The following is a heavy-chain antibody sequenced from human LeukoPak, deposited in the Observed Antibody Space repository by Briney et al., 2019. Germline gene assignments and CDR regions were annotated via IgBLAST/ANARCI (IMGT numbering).Heavy chain of an antibody. D-gene: IGHD3-22*01. V-gene: IGHV4-34*01. CDR1: GGSFSGYY. J-gene: IGHJ3*02. CDR3: ASPLGYYDSSLIAFDI. Sequence: SETLSLTCAVYGGSFSGYYWSCIRQPPGKGLEWIGEINHSGSTNYNPSLKSRVTISVDTSKNQFSLKLSSVTAADTAVYYCASPLGYYDSSLIAFDIWGQGTMVTVSS. CDR2: INHSGST.